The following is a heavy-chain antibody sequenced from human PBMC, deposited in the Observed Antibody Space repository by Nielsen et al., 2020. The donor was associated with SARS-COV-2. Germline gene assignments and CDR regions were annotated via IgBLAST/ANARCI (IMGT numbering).Heavy chain of an antibody. J-gene: IGHJ6*02. D-gene: IGHD3-9*01. CDR1: GGSISSYY. V-gene: IGHV4-4*07. CDR3: ARGDILTGYYNSYGMDV. Sequence: SETLSLTCTVSGGSISSYYWSWIRQPAGKGLEWIGRIYTSGSTNYNPSLKSRVTMSVDTSKNQFSLKLSSVTAADTAVYYCARGDILTGYYNSYGMDVWGQGTTVTASS. CDR2: IYTSGST.